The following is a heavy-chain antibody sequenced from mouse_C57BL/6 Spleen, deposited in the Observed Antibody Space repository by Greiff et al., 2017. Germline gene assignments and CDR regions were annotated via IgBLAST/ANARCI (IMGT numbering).Heavy chain of an antibody. CDR2: IYPGDGDT. V-gene: IGHV1-82*01. J-gene: IGHJ2*01. CDR3: RSKPLDY. Sequence: QVQLKQSGPELVKPGASVKISCKASGYAFSSSWMNWVKQRPGKGLEWIGRIYPGDGDTNYKGKFKGKATLTADKSSSTAYMQLSSLTTADSAVYVCRSKPLDYWGQGTTRTVSS. CDR1: GYAFSSSW.